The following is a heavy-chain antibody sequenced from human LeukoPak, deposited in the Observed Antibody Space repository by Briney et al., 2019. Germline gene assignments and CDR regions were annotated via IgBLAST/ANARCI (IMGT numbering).Heavy chain of an antibody. V-gene: IGHV3-53*01. D-gene: IGHD6-19*01. CDR1: GLAVSSIY. Sequence: PGGSLRLSCTSSGLAVSSIYVTWVRQAPGKGLEWLSVIYSGCYTYYADSVKGRFTISRDNSKNTVFLQMTSLRVEDTAVYYCARDGGSGWFKIDNWGQGTLVTVSS. J-gene: IGHJ4*02. CDR3: ARDGGSGWFKIDN. CDR2: IYSGCYT.